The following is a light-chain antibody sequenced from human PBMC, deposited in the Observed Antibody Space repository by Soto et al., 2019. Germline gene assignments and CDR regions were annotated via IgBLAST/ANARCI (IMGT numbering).Light chain of an antibody. CDR2: EVS. J-gene: IGLJ1*01. CDR1: SSDVGRYNY. V-gene: IGLV2-14*01. CDR3: SSYASSNTLV. Sequence: QSALTQPASVSGSPGQSITISCTGTSSDVGRYNYVSWYQQHPGKAPKLMIYEVSNRPSGVSNRFSGSKSGNTASLTISGLQAEDEVDYYCSSYASSNTLVFGTGTKLTGL.